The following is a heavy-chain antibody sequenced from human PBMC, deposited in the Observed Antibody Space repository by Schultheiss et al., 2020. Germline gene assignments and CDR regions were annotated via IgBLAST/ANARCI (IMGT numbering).Heavy chain of an antibody. CDR3: ARLDGYCSSTSCYVWFDP. CDR2: IYHSGST. J-gene: IGHJ5*02. Sequence: SETLSLTCTVSGYSISSCYYWGWIRQPPGKGLEWIGSIYHSGSTYYNPSLKSRVTISVDTSKNQFSLKLSSMTAADTAVYYCARLDGYCSSTSCYVWFDPWGQGTLVTVSS. D-gene: IGHD2-2*01. V-gene: IGHV4-38-2*02. CDR1: GYSISSCYY.